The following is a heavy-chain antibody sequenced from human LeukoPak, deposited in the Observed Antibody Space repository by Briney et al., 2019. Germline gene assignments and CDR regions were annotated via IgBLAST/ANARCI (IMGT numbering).Heavy chain of an antibody. CDR1: GGSISSYY. J-gene: IGHJ1*01. CDR3: ARVEVVITSVGYFQH. Sequence: NPSETLSLTCTVSGGSISSYYWSWIRQPPGKGLEWIGYIYYSGSTNYNPSLKSRVTMSVDTSKNQFSLKLSSVTAADTAVYYCARVEVVITSVGYFQHWGQGTLVTVSS. D-gene: IGHD3-22*01. V-gene: IGHV4-59*01. CDR2: IYYSGST.